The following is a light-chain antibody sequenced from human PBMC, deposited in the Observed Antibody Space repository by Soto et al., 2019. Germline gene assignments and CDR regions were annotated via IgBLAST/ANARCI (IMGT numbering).Light chain of an antibody. V-gene: IGLV1-47*01. CDR1: SSNIGTND. CDR3: ASWDYSLSGVL. Sequence: QSVLTQPPSASGTPGQRVTISCSGSSSNIGTNDAFWYQQLPGTAPKLLIYRSNQRPSGVPDRFSGSKSGNSASLAISGLRSEDEADYYCASWDYSLSGVLFGGGTKLTVL. J-gene: IGLJ2*01. CDR2: RSN.